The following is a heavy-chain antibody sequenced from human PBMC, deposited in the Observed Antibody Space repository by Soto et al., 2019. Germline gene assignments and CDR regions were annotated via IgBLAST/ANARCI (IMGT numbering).Heavy chain of an antibody. CDR1: GYTFTSYG. J-gene: IGHJ6*02. CDR2: ISAYNGNT. Sequence: QVQLVQSGAEVKKPGASVKVSCKASGYTFTSYGISWVRQAPGQGHEGMGWISAYNGNTNYAQKLQGRVTMTTDTATSTAYMELRSLGADDTAVYYCARTKPWVVGGLGYSYGMDVWGQGTTVTVSS. V-gene: IGHV1-18*01. CDR3: ARTKPWVVGGLGYSYGMDV. D-gene: IGHD2-15*01.